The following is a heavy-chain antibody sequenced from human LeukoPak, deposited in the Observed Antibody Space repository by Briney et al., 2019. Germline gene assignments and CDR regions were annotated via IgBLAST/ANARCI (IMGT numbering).Heavy chain of an antibody. J-gene: IGHJ6*03. Sequence: GGSLRLSCAASKFTLSGYWIHWVRQASGKGLVWVSRVNGDGAGTTYADFVKGRFTISRDNARNIVYLQMNSLTAEDTAVYYCARSRPLQYHQYYMDVWGKGPTVTVTS. CDR3: ARSRPLQYHQYYMDV. CDR2: VNGDGAGT. V-gene: IGHV3-74*03. CDR1: KFTLSGYW. D-gene: IGHD1-14*01.